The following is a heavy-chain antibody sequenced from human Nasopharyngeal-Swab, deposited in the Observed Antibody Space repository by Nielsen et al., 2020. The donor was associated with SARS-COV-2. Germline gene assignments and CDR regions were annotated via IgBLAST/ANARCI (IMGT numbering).Heavy chain of an antibody. J-gene: IGHJ4*02. CDR3: ARTMGGYYDSSGYTLEWFDY. V-gene: IGHV3-53*01. CDR1: GFTVSSNY. Sequence: GGSLRLSCAASGFTVSSNYMSWVRQAPGKGLEWVSVIYSGGSTYYADSAKGRFTISRDNSKNTLYLQMNSLRAEDTAVYYCARTMGGYYDSSGYTLEWFDYWGQGTLVTVSS. CDR2: IYSGGST. D-gene: IGHD3-22*01.